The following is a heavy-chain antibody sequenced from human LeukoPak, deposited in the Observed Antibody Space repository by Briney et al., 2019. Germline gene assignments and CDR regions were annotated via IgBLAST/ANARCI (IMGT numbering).Heavy chain of an antibody. CDR1: GFTISTYA. CDR3: AKNIDACPGLDATMIIIFSGAFDI. D-gene: IGHD3-22*01. J-gene: IGHJ3*02. V-gene: IGHV3-23*01. CDR2: ISDSGAFT. Sequence: GGSLRLSCAASGFTISTYAMSWVRQAPGKGLEWVSAISDSGAFTYYADSVKGRFTISRDNSKSTLYLQVNSLRAEDTAVYYCAKNIDACPGLDATMIIIFSGAFDIWGQGTMVTASS.